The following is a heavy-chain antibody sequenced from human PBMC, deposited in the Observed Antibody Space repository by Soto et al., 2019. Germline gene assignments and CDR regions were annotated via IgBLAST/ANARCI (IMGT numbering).Heavy chain of an antibody. CDR1: GFTFSYYW. CDR3: ASEDRGAFDL. Sequence: EVQLLESGGGLVQPGESLRLSCAASGFTFSYYWMHWVRQAPGMGLMWVSRIHSDGSSTTYADSVKGRFTICRDNARNRNNIQMYSLRAEDTDVYNSASEDRGAFDLWGQGTVLTVSP. J-gene: IGHJ3*01. D-gene: IGHD1-26*01. V-gene: IGHV3-74*01. CDR2: IHSDGSST.